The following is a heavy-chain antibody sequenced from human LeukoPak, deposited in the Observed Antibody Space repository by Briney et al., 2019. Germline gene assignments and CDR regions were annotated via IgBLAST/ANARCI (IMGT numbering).Heavy chain of an antibody. CDR3: AGLPQLPPGPPNDY. Sequence: PSETLSLTCSVSGGSISSSNYYWSWIRQPPGKGLEWIGEINHSGSTNYNPSLKSRVTISVDTSKNQFSLKLSSVTAADTAVYYCAGLPQLPPGPPNDYWGQGTLVTVSS. CDR2: INHSGST. CDR1: GGSISSSNYY. J-gene: IGHJ4*02. D-gene: IGHD2-2*01. V-gene: IGHV4-39*07.